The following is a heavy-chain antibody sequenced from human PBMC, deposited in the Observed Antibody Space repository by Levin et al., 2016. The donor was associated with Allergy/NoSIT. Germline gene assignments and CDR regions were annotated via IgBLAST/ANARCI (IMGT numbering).Heavy chain of an antibody. D-gene: IGHD3-16*02. V-gene: IGHV1-2*02. J-gene: IGHJ4*02. CDR2: INPDSGGT. CDR3: ARAEASSLYYFDY. CDR1: GYTFIGYY. Sequence: ASVKVSCKTSGYTFIGYYIHWLRKVPGQGLEWMAWINPDSGGTNYAPNFQGGVTLTRDTSISTTYMEMSRLTSDDTAVFYCARAEASSLYYFDYWGQGTPVTVSS.